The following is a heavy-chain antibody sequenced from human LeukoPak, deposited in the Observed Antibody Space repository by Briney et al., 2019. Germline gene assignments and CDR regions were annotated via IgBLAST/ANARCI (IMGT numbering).Heavy chain of an antibody. CDR2: IKQDGSEK. V-gene: IGHV3-7*03. CDR3: AKGKKHYGDLEEYYFDY. Sequence: GGSLRLSCAASGFTFSSYWMSWVRQAPGKGLEWVANIKQDGSEKYYVDSVKGRFTISRDNAKSSLYLQMNSLRAEDTAVYYCAKGKKHYGDLEEYYFDYWGQGTLVTVSS. D-gene: IGHD4-17*01. CDR1: GFTFSSYW. J-gene: IGHJ4*02.